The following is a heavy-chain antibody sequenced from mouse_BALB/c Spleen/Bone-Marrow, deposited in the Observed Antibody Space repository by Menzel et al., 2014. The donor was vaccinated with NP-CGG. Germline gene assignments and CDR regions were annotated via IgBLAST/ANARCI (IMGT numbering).Heavy chain of an antibody. CDR3: ARELLRLRSAMDY. D-gene: IGHD1-2*01. J-gene: IGHJ4*01. CDR1: GYSFTSYW. CDR2: IDPSDSET. V-gene: IGHV1S126*01. Sequence: QVQLKDSGPQLVRPGASVKISCKASGYSFTSYWMHWVKQRPGQGLEWIGMIDPSDSETRLDQKFKDKATLTVDKSSSTAYMQLSSPTSEDSAVYYCARELLRLRSAMDYWGQGTSVTVSS.